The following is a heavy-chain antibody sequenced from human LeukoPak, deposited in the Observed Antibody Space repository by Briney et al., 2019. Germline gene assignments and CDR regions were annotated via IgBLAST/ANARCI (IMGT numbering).Heavy chain of an antibody. Sequence: SETLSLTCTVSGGSISSGGYYWSWIRQHPGKGLEWIGYIYYSGSTYYNPSLKSRVTISVDTSKNQFSLKLSSVTAADTAVYYCTRDTPYDFWSGYYLDPYYYGMDVWAKGPRSPSP. CDR1: GGSISSGGYY. CDR2: IYYSGST. V-gene: IGHV4-31*03. J-gene: IGHJ6*02. D-gene: IGHD3-3*01. CDR3: TRDTPYDFWSGYYLDPYYYGMDV.